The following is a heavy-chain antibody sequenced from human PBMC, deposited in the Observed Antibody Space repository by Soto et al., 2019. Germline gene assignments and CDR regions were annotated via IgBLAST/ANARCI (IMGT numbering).Heavy chain of an antibody. CDR3: ARDSGESSCWPYYFDY. J-gene: IGHJ4*02. Sequence: QVQLQESGPGLVKPSETLSLTCTVSGGSVSSGSYYWSWIRQPPGKGLEWIGYIYYSGSTNYNPSLKSRVTLSVDTSMNQFSLKLSSVTAADTAVYYCARDSGESSCWPYYFDYWGQGTVVTVCS. CDR1: GGSVSSGSYY. D-gene: IGHD6-13*01. V-gene: IGHV4-61*01. CDR2: IYYSGST.